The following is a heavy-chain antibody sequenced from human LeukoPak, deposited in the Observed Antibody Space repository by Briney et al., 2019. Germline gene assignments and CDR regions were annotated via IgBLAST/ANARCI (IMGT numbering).Heavy chain of an antibody. Sequence: GGSLRLSCEASGFIFDDYAMHWVRQVPGKGLEWVSGISWKSDSMRYADSVKGRFTVSRDNAKNPLYLQMNSLRPEDTAFYYCAKDGGHSSVLYYFESWGQGTLVTVSS. D-gene: IGHD6-19*01. CDR3: AKDGGHSSVLYYFES. J-gene: IGHJ4*02. V-gene: IGHV3-9*01. CDR1: GFIFDDYA. CDR2: ISWKSDSM.